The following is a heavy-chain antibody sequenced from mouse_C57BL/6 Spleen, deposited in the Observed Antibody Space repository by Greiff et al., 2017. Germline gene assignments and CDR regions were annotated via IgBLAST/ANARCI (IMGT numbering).Heavy chain of an antibody. CDR1: GYSFTGYY. CDR3: ARAPLRRSSYAMDY. CDR2: INPSTGGT. D-gene: IGHD2-4*01. Sequence: VQLQQSGPELVKPGASVKISCKASGYSFTGYYMNWVKQSPEKSLEWIGEINPSTGGTTYNQKFKAKATLTVDKSSSTAYMQLKSLTSEDSAVYYCARAPLRRSSYAMDYWGQGTSVTVSS. V-gene: IGHV1-42*01. J-gene: IGHJ4*01.